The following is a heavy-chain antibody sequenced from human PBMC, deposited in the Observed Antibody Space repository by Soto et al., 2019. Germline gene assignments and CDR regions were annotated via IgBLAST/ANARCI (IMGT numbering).Heavy chain of an antibody. J-gene: IGHJ5*02. Sequence: ASVKVSCKSSVYSSTSHASICVRPDPGQGLEWMGWISAYNGDTNYAQKFQGRLTMTTDASTRTANMELRSLTSDDTAVYYCARDPSNSSGSRIWFDPWGQGARVNVSS. D-gene: IGHD3-22*01. CDR3: ARDPSNSSGSRIWFDP. CDR1: VYSSTSHA. CDR2: ISAYNGDT. V-gene: IGHV1-18*04.